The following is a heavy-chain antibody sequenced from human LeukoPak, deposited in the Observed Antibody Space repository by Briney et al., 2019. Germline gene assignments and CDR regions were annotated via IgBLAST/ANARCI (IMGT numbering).Heavy chain of an antibody. CDR1: GGSILTTNW. D-gene: IGHD1-26*01. CDR2: VHLSGAS. Sequence: SETLSLTCAVSGGSILTTNWWSWVRQPPGKGLEWIGEVHLSGASNYNPSLKSRVNMSIDKSKNQLSLELTSVTAAGTAIYYCTRKSGGFPPFGFLGQGTLVTVSS. V-gene: IGHV4-4*02. J-gene: IGHJ4*02. CDR3: TRKSGGFPPFGF.